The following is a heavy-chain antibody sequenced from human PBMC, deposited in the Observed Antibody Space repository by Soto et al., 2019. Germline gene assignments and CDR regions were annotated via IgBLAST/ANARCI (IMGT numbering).Heavy chain of an antibody. V-gene: IGHV3-11*04. Sequence: PGGFLRLSCAASGFTFNNYYLAWIRQAPGKGLEWVSHISSSGNSMYYADSVKGRFTISRDNANNALFLQMNSLRAEDTAVYYCARVRYCTISTCPTNYYYYMDVWGKGTTVTVSS. J-gene: IGHJ6*03. CDR1: GFTFNNYY. D-gene: IGHD2-8*01. CDR2: ISSSGNSM. CDR3: ARVRYCTISTCPTNYYYYMDV.